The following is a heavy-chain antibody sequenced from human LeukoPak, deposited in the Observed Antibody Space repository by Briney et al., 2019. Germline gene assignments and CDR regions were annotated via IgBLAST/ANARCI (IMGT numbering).Heavy chain of an antibody. J-gene: IGHJ4*02. D-gene: IGHD6-13*01. CDR3: ARVFGSSSWYPLYLDY. V-gene: IGHV3-11*01. Sequence: GGSLRLSCAGSGFTFSDYYMSWIRQAPGKGVEWASYITSRGSTKYYSDSVKGRFTISRDNAKNSLYLQMDSLRAEDTAVYYCARVFGSSSWYPLYLDYWGQGALVTVSS. CDR2: ITSRGSTK. CDR1: GFTFSDYY.